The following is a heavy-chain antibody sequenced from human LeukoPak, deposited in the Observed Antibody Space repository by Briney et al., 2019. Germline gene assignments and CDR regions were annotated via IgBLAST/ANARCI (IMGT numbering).Heavy chain of an antibody. CDR2: IKRDGSNT. J-gene: IGHJ5*02. CDR1: GFTFSEHS. V-gene: IGHV3-23*05. CDR3: AKGGYASCFDP. Sequence: PGGSLRLSCEASGFTFSEHSMSWVRQAPGKGLEWVSTIKRDGSNTYYTDSVEGRFTISRDNSKNTLYLEMNTLRAEDTVVYYCAKGGYASCFDPWGQGTQVTVSS. D-gene: IGHD2-15*01.